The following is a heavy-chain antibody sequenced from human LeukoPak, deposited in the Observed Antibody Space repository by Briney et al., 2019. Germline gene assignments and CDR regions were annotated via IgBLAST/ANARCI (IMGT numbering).Heavy chain of an antibody. CDR3: ARDGNYYDSSGPAIH. Sequence: QPGGSLRLSCAASRFTFSRYWMHWVRQAPGKGLVWVSRINSDGISTSYADSVKGRFTISRDNAKNTLYLQMDSLRAEDTAVYYCARDGNYYDSSGPAIHGGRGTLVTVSS. V-gene: IGHV3-74*01. CDR2: INSDGIST. CDR1: RFTFSRYW. J-gene: IGHJ4*02. D-gene: IGHD3-22*01.